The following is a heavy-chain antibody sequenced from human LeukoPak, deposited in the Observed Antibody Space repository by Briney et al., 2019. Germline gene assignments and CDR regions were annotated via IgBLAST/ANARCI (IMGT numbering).Heavy chain of an antibody. Sequence: SETLSLTCTVSGGSISSYYWSWIRQPPGKGLEWIGYIYYSGSTNYNPSLKSRVTISVDTSKNQFSLKLSSVTAADTAVYYCARFSSRIAAAGYWGQGTLATVSS. CDR1: GGSISSYY. CDR3: ARFSSRIAAAGY. J-gene: IGHJ4*02. D-gene: IGHD6-13*01. CDR2: IYYSGST. V-gene: IGHV4-59*12.